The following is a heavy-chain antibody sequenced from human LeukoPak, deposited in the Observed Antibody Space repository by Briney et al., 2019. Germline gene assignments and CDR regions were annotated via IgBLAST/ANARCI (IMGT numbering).Heavy chain of an antibody. CDR2: LSSSGAST. J-gene: IGHJ4*02. D-gene: IGHD2-2*01. Sequence: GGSLRLSCAASGFTFSNYAMHWVPQAPGKGLEWGSGLSSSGASTISADSVKGRFTISRDNSKNTLHLQVNSLRAEDTAIYYCAKGCSTSIDGAYFDYWGQGTLVTVSS. V-gene: IGHV3-23*01. CDR3: AKGCSTSIDGAYFDY. CDR1: GFTFSNYA.